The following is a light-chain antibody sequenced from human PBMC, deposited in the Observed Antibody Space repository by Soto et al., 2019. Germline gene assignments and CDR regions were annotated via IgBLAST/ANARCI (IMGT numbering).Light chain of an antibody. J-gene: IGLJ2*01. CDR3: SSYTSSTTLGVV. Sequence: QSALTQPASVSGSPGQSITISCTGTSSDVGGYNFVSWYQQHPGKAPKLMIYEVSDRPSGVPNRFSGSKSGNTASLTISGLQAEDEADYYCSSYTSSTTLGVVFGGGTKVTVL. CDR1: SSDVGGYNF. CDR2: EVS. V-gene: IGLV2-14*01.